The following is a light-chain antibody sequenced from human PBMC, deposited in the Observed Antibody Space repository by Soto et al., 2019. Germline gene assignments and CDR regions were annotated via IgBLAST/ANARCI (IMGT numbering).Light chain of an antibody. Sequence: QPVLTQPPSASGTPGQRVTISCSGSSSNIGSNTVNWYQHFPGTAPKLLIYSNNQRPSGVPDRFSGSKSGTSASLAISGLQSEDEADYYCEPWDDSLNGRVFGGGTKLTVL. V-gene: IGLV1-44*01. CDR2: SNN. J-gene: IGLJ2*01. CDR3: EPWDDSLNGRV. CDR1: SSNIGSNT.